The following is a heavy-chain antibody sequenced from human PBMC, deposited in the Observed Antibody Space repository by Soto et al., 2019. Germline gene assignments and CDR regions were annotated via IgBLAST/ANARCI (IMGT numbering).Heavy chain of an antibody. D-gene: IGHD1-26*01. Sequence: QVQLVESGGGVVQPGRSLRLSCAASGFTFSSYGMHWVRQAPGKGLEWVAVIWYDGSNTYYADSVKGRFTISRDNSKNPLYLHMTSLRAEDTAVYYCGRAGDSASDFQHWGQGTLVTVSS. J-gene: IGHJ1*01. V-gene: IGHV3-33*01. CDR3: GRAGDSASDFQH. CDR1: GFTFSSYG. CDR2: IWYDGSNT.